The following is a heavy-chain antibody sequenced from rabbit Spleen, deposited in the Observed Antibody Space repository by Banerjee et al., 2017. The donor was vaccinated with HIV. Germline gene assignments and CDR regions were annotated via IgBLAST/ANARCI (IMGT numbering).Heavy chain of an antibody. D-gene: IGHD1-1*01. CDR3: ARDLASVIGWNFNL. CDR1: GFSFSDRDV. CDR2: INSYTGKP. Sequence: QEQLVESGGGLVKPEGSLTLTCKASGFSFSDRDVMCWVRQAPGKGLQWIACINSYTGKPVYATWAKGRFTISRTSSTTVTLQMTSLTAADTATYFCARDLASVIGWNFNLWGPGTLVTVS. J-gene: IGHJ4*01. V-gene: IGHV1S45*01.